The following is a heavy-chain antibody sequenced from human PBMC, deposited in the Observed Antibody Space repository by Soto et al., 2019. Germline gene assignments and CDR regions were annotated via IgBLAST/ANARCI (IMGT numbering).Heavy chain of an antibody. V-gene: IGHV1-46*01. D-gene: IGHD6-19*01. J-gene: IGHJ6*02. CDR1: GYTFTSYY. CDR2: INPSGGST. Sequence: ASVKVSCKASGYTFTSYYMHWVRQAPGQGLEWMGIINPSGGSTSYAQKFQGRVTMTRDTSTSTVYMELSSLRSEDTAVYYCARDGAKNSSGWYGYYYYYYGMDVWGQGTTVTVSS. CDR3: ARDGAKNSSGWYGYYYYYYGMDV.